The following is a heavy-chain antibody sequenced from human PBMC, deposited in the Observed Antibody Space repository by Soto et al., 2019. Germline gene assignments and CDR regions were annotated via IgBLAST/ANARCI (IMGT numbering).Heavy chain of an antibody. D-gene: IGHD3-22*01. CDR2: IIPVFGTP. J-gene: IGHJ6*02. CDR1: GGSLSNYG. V-gene: IGHV1-69*12. CDR3: ARGDATKIVVTTYYAMDV. Sequence: QVQLVQSGAEVKKPGSSVKVSCKASGGSLSNYGISWVRQAPGQGLEWMGAIIPVFGTPNYEQKFQDRVTITAEESTNTVYMEVRSLTSEDTAVYYCARGDATKIVVTTYYAMDVWGQGTTVTVSS.